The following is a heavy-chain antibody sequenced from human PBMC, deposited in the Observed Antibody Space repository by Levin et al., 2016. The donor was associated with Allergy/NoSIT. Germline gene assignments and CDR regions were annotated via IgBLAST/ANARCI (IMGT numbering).Heavy chain of an antibody. CDR3: ARGRGGAVLDS. D-gene: IGHD2/OR15-2a*01. V-gene: IGHV3-30*04. J-gene: IGHJ1*01. CDR1: GFTFTNYA. Sequence: LSLTCAASGFTFTNYAFHWVRLRPGRGLEWVAVMSKDGSDHFYAGSVRGRVTMSRDTSKTTVYLVMTSLRPDDTGLYYCARGRGGAVLDSWGQGTLAIVSS. CDR2: MSKDGSDH.